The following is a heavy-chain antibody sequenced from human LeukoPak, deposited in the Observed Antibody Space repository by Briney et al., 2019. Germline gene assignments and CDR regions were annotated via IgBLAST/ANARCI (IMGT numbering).Heavy chain of an antibody. CDR3: ATRYSSGWYNFDY. Sequence: SETLSLTCTVSGGSISSSSYYWGWIRQPPGKGLEWIGEINHSGSTNYNPSLKSRVTISVDTSKNQFSLKLSSVTAADTAVYYCATRYSSGWYNFDYWGQGTLVTVSS. D-gene: IGHD6-19*01. J-gene: IGHJ4*02. CDR2: INHSGST. CDR1: GGSISSSSYY. V-gene: IGHV4-39*07.